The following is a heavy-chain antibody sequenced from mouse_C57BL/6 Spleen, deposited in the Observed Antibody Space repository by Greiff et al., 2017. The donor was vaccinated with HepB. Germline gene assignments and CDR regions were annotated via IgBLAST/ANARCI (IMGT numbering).Heavy chain of an antibody. CDR3: ARDGDYGSSFAY. Sequence: VKLQQSGAELVKPGASVKISCKASGYAFSSYWMNWVKQRPGKGLEWIGQIYPGDGDTNYNGKFKGKATLTADKSSSTAYMQLSSLTSEDSAVYFCARDGDYGSSFAYWGQGTLVTVSA. V-gene: IGHV1-80*01. CDR1: GYAFSSYW. D-gene: IGHD1-1*01. J-gene: IGHJ3*01. CDR2: IYPGDGDT.